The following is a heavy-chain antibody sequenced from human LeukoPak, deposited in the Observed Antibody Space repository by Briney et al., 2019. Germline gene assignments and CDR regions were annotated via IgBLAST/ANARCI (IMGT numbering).Heavy chain of an antibody. CDR2: ISYDGSNK. CDR1: GFTFSSYG. V-gene: IGHV3-30*03. Sequence: PGGSLRLSCAASGFTFSSYGMHWVRQAPGKGLEWVAVISYDGSNKYYADSVKGRFTISRDNSKNTLYLQMNSLRAEDTAVYYCASQAYYYDSSGYLRWGQGTLVTVS. J-gene: IGHJ4*02. CDR3: ASQAYYYDSSGYLR. D-gene: IGHD3-22*01.